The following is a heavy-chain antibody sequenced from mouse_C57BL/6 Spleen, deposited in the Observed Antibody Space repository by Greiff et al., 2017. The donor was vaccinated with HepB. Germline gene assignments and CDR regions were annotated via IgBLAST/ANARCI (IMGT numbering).Heavy chain of an antibody. Sequence: DVMLVESGGGLVKPGGSLKLSCAASGFTFSSYAMSWVRQTPEKRLEWVATISDGGSYTYYPDNVKGRFTISRDNAKNNLYLQMSHLKSEDTAMYYCARDDGNTWFAYWGQGTLVTVSA. D-gene: IGHD2-1*01. CDR3: ARDDGNTWFAY. J-gene: IGHJ3*01. V-gene: IGHV5-4*01. CDR2: ISDGGSYT. CDR1: GFTFSSYA.